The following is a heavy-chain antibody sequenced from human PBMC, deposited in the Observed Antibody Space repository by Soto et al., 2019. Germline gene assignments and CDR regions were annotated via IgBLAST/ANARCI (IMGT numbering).Heavy chain of an antibody. CDR3: AKEIFAAAYAATSAFDRGWFDP. J-gene: IGHJ5*02. D-gene: IGHD2-8*01. CDR1: GFTFSSHA. CDR2: VDGSGGDT. Sequence: GGSLRLSCAASGFTFSSHAMGWLRQAPGTGPEWVAFVDGSGGDTSYADSVKGRFTISRDNSDNSLYLHMNSLRAEDTGRYFCAKEIFAAAYAATSAFDRGWFDPWGQGTLVTVSS. V-gene: IGHV3-23*01.